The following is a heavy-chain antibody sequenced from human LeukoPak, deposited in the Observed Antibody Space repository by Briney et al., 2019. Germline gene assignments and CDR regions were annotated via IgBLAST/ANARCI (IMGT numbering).Heavy chain of an antibody. J-gene: IGHJ4*02. Sequence: PSETLSLTCTVSGGSLSSYYWSWIRQPPGKGLEWIGYIYASGSTNYNPSLKSRVTISVDTPKNQFSLRLSSVTAADTAVYYCARHLVRGVLDYWGQGTLVTVSS. CDR1: GGSLSSYY. CDR2: IYASGST. D-gene: IGHD3-10*01. CDR3: ARHLVRGVLDY. V-gene: IGHV4-59*08.